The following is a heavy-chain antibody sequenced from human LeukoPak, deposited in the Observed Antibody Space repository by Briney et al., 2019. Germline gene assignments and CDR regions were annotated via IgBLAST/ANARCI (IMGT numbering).Heavy chain of an antibody. CDR2: IYYSGST. V-gene: IGHV4-59*12. Sequence: SETLSLTCNVSGGSMRNYYWTWIRQSPGKGLEWIGNIYYSGSTNYNPSLKSRVTISVDKSKNQFSLKLSSVTAADTAVYYCARMDRLKGSFDYWGQGTLVTVSS. CDR1: GGSMRNYY. D-gene: IGHD3-10*01. CDR3: ARMDRLKGSFDY. J-gene: IGHJ4*02.